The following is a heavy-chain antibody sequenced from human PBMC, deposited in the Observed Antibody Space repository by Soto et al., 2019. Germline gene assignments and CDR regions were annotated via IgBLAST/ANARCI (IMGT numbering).Heavy chain of an antibody. V-gene: IGHV5-51*01. CDR3: ARGGVSTLTFDY. Sequence: ESLKISCKGSGYNFAGYWIAWVRQMPGKGLELMGIIYPSDSDTRYRPSFQGQVTISADKSISSAYLQWSSLRASDTAMYYCARGGVSTLTFDYGGQGTPVTDSP. D-gene: IGHD3-3*01. CDR1: GYNFAGYW. J-gene: IGHJ4*02. CDR2: IYPSDSDT.